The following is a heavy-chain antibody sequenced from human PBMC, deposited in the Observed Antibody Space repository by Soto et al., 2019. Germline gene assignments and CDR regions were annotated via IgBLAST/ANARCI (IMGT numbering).Heavy chain of an antibody. V-gene: IGHV3-30*03. Sequence: GGSLRLSCAASGFTFSSYGMHWVRQAPGKGLEWVAVISYDGSNKYYADSVKGRFTISRDNSKNTLYLQMNSLRAEDTAVYYCARSLYVDTAMVSAWGNYYYYGMDVWGQGTTVTVSS. CDR3: ARSLYVDTAMVSAWGNYYYYGMDV. J-gene: IGHJ6*02. CDR2: ISYDGSNK. CDR1: GFTFSSYG. D-gene: IGHD5-18*01.